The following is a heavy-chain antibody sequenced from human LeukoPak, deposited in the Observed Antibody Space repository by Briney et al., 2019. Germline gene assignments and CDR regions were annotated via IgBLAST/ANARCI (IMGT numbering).Heavy chain of an antibody. CDR1: GFNFRYFW. D-gene: IGHD2-8*01. Sequence: GGSLRLTCLGSGFNFRYFWMSWVRQAPGKGLEWVVNINHDGRETYYADSVKGRFIISRDNAKNSLYLQMNSLRAEDTAVYYCARDTKWGQGTLVTVSS. J-gene: IGHJ4*02. V-gene: IGHV3-7*01. CDR2: INHDGRET. CDR3: ARDTK.